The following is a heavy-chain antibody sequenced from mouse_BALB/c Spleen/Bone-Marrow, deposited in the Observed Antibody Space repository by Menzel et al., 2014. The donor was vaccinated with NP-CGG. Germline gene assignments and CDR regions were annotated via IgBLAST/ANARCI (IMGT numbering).Heavy chain of an antibody. D-gene: IGHD1-1*01. Sequence: EVQLVESGGDLVKPGGSLKLSCAASGFTFSSYGMSWVRLTPDKRLEWVATISSGGSYTYYPDSVKGLFTISRDNAKNTLYLQMSSLKSEDTAMYYCASGNYYAMDYWGQGTSVTVSS. CDR3: ASGNYYAMDY. CDR2: ISSGGSYT. V-gene: IGHV5-6*01. J-gene: IGHJ4*01. CDR1: GFTFSSYG.